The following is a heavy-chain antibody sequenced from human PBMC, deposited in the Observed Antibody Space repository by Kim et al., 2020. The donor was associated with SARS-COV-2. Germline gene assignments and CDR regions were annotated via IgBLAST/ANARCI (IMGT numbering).Heavy chain of an antibody. CDR3: AREEYSYSLGAFDI. Sequence: GGSLRLSCAASGFTFSTYAMNWVRQAPGKGLEWVAVMSHDGSVTYYADSVKGRFTISRDNSKNTLYLQMNSLRPEDTAVYYCAREEYSYSLGAFDIWGQGTMVTVSS. J-gene: IGHJ3*02. D-gene: IGHD5-18*01. CDR1: GFTFSTYA. CDR2: MSHDGSVT. V-gene: IGHV3-30*04.